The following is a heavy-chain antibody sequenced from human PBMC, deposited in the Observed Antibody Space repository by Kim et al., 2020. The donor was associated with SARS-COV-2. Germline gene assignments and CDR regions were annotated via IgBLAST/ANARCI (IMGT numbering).Heavy chain of an antibody. V-gene: IGHV4-30-2*01. CDR2: IYHSGST. D-gene: IGHD2-15*01. Sequence: SETLSLTCAVSGGSISSGGYSWSWIRQPPGKGLEWIGYIYHSGSTYYNPSLKSRVTISVDRSKNQFSLKLISVTAADTAVYYCARTEGYCSGGSCYPFDP. CDR1: GGSISSGGYS. J-gene: IGHJ5*02. CDR3: ARTEGYCSGGSCYPFDP.